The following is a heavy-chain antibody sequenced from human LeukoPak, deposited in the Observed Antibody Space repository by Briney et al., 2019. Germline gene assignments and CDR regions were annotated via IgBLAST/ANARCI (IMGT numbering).Heavy chain of an antibody. J-gene: IGHJ4*02. D-gene: IGHD5-12*01. CDR1: GYTFTGYY. CDR2: INPNSGGT. CDR3: ARDQRDIVALLRY. Sequence: ASVKVSCKASGYTFTGYYMHWVRQAPGQGLEWMGWINPNSGGTNYAQKFQGRVTMTRDTSISTAYMELSRLRSDDTAVYYCARDQRDIVALLRYWGQGTLVTVSS. V-gene: IGHV1-2*02.